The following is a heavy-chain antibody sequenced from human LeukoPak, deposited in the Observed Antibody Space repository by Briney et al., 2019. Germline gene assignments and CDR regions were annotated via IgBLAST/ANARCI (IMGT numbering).Heavy chain of an antibody. J-gene: IGHJ4*02. D-gene: IGHD6-19*01. CDR1: GGSISSYY. CDR2: IYTSGST. V-gene: IGHV4-4*07. CDR3: ARGSTAVAFDY. Sequence: SETLSLTCTVSGGSISSYYWSWIRQPAGKGLEWTGRIYTSGSTNYNPSLKSRVTMSVDTSKNQSSLKLSSVTAADTAVYYCARGSTAVAFDYWGQGTLVTVSS.